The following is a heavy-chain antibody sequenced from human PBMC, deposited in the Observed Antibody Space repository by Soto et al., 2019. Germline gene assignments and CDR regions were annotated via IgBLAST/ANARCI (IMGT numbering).Heavy chain of an antibody. D-gene: IGHD1-1*01. CDR1: GITFSSYA. CDR3: ARELERVFDY. CDR2: IAYDGRNK. Sequence: PGGSLRLSCAASGITFSSYAMHWVRQAPGKGLEWVAVIAYDGRNKYYADSVKGRFTISRDNSKNTLYLQMNSLRIEDTAVYYCARELERVFDYWGQGTLVTVSS. J-gene: IGHJ4*02. V-gene: IGHV3-30*04.